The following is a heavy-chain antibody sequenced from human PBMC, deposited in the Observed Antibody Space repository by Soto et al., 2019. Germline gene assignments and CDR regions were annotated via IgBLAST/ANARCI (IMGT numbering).Heavy chain of an antibody. D-gene: IGHD2-2*01. J-gene: IGHJ6*02. CDR3: ARYIPGXXXXXXDV. Sequence: GGSLRLSCAASGFTFSSYAMKWVRQAPGKGLEWVSLIGESGTPTYYADSVKGRFTISRDNSGNTLFLEMYSLRAEDTAVYYCARYIPGXXXXXXDVWGQGTTVTXS. V-gene: IGHV3-23*01. CDR2: IGESGTPT. CDR1: GFTFSSYA.